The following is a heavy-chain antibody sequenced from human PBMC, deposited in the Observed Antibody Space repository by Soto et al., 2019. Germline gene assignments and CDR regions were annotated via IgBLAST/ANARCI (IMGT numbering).Heavy chain of an antibody. CDR3: ARVHYYDRSAFDI. J-gene: IGHJ3*02. CDR1: GYTFTSYA. Sequence: ASVKVSCKASGYTFTSYAMHWVRQAPGQRLEWMGWINAGNGNTKYSQKFQGRVTITRDTSASTAYMELSSLRSEDTAVCYCARVHYYDRSAFDIWGQGTMVTVSS. D-gene: IGHD3-22*01. CDR2: INAGNGNT. V-gene: IGHV1-3*01.